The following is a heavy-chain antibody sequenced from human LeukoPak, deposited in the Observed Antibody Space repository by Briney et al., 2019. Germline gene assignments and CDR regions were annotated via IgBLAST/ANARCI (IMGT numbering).Heavy chain of an antibody. V-gene: IGHV4-59*08. CDR2: IYYRGRT. D-gene: IGHD1-14*01. Sequence: SETLSLTCTVSGGSISSYYWSWIRQPPGKGLEWIGYIYYRGRTNYNPSLKSRVTISVDTSKNQSSLKLSSVTAADTAVYYCARHVTGYYFDSWGQGTLVTVSS. CDR3: ARHVTGYYFDS. J-gene: IGHJ4*02. CDR1: GGSISSYY.